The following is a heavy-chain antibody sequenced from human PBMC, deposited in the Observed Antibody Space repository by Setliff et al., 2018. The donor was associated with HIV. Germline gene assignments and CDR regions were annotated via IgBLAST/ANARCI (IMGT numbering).Heavy chain of an antibody. CDR3: ARGWGACSSTSCYAPPNWFDP. D-gene: IGHD2-2*01. Sequence: WASVKVSCKASGGTFSSYAISWVRRAPGQGLEWMGGIIPILGIANYAQKFQGRVTITADKSTSTAYMELSSLRSEDTAVYYCARGWGACSSTSCYAPPNWFDPWGQGTLVTVSS. J-gene: IGHJ5*02. V-gene: IGHV1-69*10. CDR1: GGTFSSYA. CDR2: IIPILGIA.